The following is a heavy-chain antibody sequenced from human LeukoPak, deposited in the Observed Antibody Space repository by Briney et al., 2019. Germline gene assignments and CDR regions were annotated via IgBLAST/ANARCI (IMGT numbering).Heavy chain of an antibody. CDR2: ISSSGSTK. D-gene: IGHD1-26*01. J-gene: IGHJ4*02. CDR3: ARGRYSGSYLLDY. V-gene: IGHV3-48*03. CDR1: GFTFSSYE. Sequence: GGSLRLSCAASGFTFSSYEMNWVRQAPGKGLEWVSYISSSGSTKYYAGSVKGRFTISRDNAKNSLYLQMNSLRAEDTALYYCARGRYSGSYLLDYWGQGTLVTVSS.